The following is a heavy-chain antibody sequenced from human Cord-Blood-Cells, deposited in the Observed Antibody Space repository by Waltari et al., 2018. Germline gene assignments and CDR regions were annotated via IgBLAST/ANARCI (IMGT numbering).Heavy chain of an antibody. V-gene: IGHV1-2*02. J-gene: IGHJ4*02. CDR3: ARGYPLASGDYGVDY. CDR1: RYTFTGYY. Sequence: QVQLVQSGAEVKKPGASVKVSCKASRYTFTGYYMHWVRRAPGQGLEWMGWINPNSGGTNYAQKFQGRVTMTRDTSISTAYMELSRLRSDDTAVYYCARGYPLASGDYGVDYWGQGTLVTVSS. CDR2: INPNSGGT. D-gene: IGHD7-27*01.